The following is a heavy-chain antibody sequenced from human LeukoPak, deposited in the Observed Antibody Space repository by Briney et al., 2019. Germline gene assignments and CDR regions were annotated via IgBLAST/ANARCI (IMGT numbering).Heavy chain of an antibody. CDR2: IYTSGST. D-gene: IGHD2-15*01. CDR1: GGSITYGSYY. Sequence: SETLSLTCTVSGGSITYGSYYWTWIRQPAGKGLEWIVRIYTSGSTYYNPSLKSRVTISVDTSQNQFSLKLSSVTAADTAVYYCARVGSCSGGVCYAFDIWGQGTMVIVSS. J-gene: IGHJ3*02. CDR3: ARVGSCSGGVCYAFDI. V-gene: IGHV4-61*02.